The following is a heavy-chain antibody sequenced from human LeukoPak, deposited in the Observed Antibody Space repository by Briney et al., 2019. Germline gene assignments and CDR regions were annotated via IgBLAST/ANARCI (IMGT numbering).Heavy chain of an antibody. D-gene: IGHD1-26*01. CDR1: GGSISSYY. J-gene: IGHJ4*02. V-gene: IGHV4-59*01. CDR2: IYYSGST. CDR3: ARGDGSYSDY. Sequence: SETLSLTCTVSGGSISSYYWSWIRQPPGKGLEWIGYIYYSGSTNYNPSLKSRVTISVDTSKNQFSLKLSSVTAADTAVYYCARGDGSYSDYWGQGTLVTVSS.